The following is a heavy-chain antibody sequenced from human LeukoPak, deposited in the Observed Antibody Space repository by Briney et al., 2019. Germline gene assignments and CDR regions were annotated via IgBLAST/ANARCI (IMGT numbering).Heavy chain of an antibody. CDR3: ARGEPGSYYVGSDC. CDR1: GGSFSDYY. J-gene: IGHJ4*02. CDR2: INRSGST. V-gene: IGHV4-34*01. Sequence: SETLSLTCTVYGGSFSDYYWSWIRQPPGKGLEWIGEINRSGSTNYNPSLKSRVTMSLDTSRKHFSLKLTSVTAADTAVYYCARGEPGSYYVGSDCRGQGTLVTVSS. D-gene: IGHD1-26*01.